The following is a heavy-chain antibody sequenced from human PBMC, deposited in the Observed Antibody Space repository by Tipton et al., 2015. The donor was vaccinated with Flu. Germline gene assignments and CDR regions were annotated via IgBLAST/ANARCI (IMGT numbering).Heavy chain of an antibody. J-gene: IGHJ4*02. Sequence: QVQLVQSGAEVKTPGDSVRVSCKAPNYIFTDFGISWFRQVPGQGFEWVGWTSPYTGSTARARPFLDRVTMTTDTSTNTVYLDLTSLTPGDTAIYYCARDHKRLGYNYGGYWGPGTLVSVST. CDR3: ARDHKRLGYNYGGY. V-gene: IGHV1-18*01. CDR1: NYIFTDFG. D-gene: IGHD5-18*01. CDR2: TSPYTGST.